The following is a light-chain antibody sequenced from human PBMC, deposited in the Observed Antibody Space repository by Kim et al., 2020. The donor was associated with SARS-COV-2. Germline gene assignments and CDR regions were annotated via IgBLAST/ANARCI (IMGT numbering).Light chain of an antibody. CDR3: QTWGIGIWV. CDR1: SGHSSYA. Sequence: SVKLTCTLSSGHSSYAITWQQKQPAKGPRYLMKLNSDGSHKKGDGIPDRFSCSSSGAERFLTISSLQSEDEADYYCQTWGIGIWVFGGGTQLTVL. CDR2: LNSDGSH. J-gene: IGLJ3*02. V-gene: IGLV4-69*01.